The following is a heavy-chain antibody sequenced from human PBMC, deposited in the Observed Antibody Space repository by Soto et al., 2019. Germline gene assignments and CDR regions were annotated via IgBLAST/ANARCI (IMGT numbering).Heavy chain of an antibody. J-gene: IGHJ6*03. V-gene: IGHV4-39*01. Sequence: QLQLQESGPGLVKPSETLSLTCTVSGGSISISTYHWGWIRQPPGKGLEWIGTINYSGSTYYNPSFKIRVTIAEDASENQFSRKLSSVTAADTAVYYCARHIAAASQWPVDYMDVWGKGTTVTVSS. CDR3: ARHIAAASQWPVDYMDV. CDR2: INYSGST. CDR1: GGSISISTYH. D-gene: IGHD6-13*01.